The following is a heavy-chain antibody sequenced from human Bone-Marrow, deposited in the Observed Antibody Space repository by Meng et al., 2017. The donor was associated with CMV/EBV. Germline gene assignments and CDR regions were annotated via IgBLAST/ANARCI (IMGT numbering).Heavy chain of an antibody. D-gene: IGHD3-22*01. CDR2: IRSKANSYAT. CDR3: TRPYYDSSGYFDY. CDR1: GFTFSSYG. J-gene: IGHJ4*02. Sequence: GESLKISCAASGFTFSSYGMHWVRQASGKRLEWVGRIRSKANSYATAYAASVKGRFTISRDDSKNTAYLQMNSLKTEDTAVYYCTRPYYDSSGYFDYWGQGTLVTVSS. V-gene: IGHV3-73*01.